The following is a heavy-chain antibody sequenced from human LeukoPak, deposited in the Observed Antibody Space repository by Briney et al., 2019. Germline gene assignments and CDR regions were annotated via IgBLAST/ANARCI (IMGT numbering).Heavy chain of an antibody. D-gene: IGHD5-18*01. CDR3: ARGAAMVGY. CDR1: GGSISSYY. V-gene: IGHV4-59*01. Sequence: PSETLSLTCTVSGGSISSYYWSWIRQPPGKGLEWIGDIYYSGSTNYNPSLKSRVTISVGTSKNQFSLKLSSVTAADTAMYYCARGAAMVGYWGQGTLVTVSS. J-gene: IGHJ4*02. CDR2: IYYSGST.